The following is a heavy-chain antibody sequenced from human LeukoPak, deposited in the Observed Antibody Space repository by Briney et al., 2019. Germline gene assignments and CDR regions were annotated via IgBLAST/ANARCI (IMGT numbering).Heavy chain of an antibody. J-gene: IGHJ4*02. Sequence: PETLSLTCTVSGGSISSYYWSWIRQPPGKGLEWVGYIYYSGSTNYNPSLKSRVTTSVGTSKNQLSLKLSSVTAADTAVYYCARVIGYCSSTSCFGYFDYWGQGTLVTVSS. D-gene: IGHD2-2*01. CDR1: GGSISSYY. CDR2: IYYSGST. V-gene: IGHV4-59*08. CDR3: ARVIGYCSSTSCFGYFDY.